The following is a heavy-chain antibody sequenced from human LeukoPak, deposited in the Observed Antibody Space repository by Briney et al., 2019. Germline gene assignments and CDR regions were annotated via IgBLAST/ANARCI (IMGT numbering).Heavy chain of an antibody. V-gene: IGHV3-30*04. J-gene: IGHJ6*03. CDR2: ISYDGSNK. Sequence: GGSLRLSCAASGFTFSSYAMHWVRQAPGKGLEWVAVISYDGSNKYYADSVKGRFTISRDNSKNTLYLQMNSLRAEDTAVYYCAKVRIPAATLSPDYYYMDVWGKGTTVTVSS. CDR3: AKVRIPAATLSPDYYYMDV. D-gene: IGHD2-2*01. CDR1: GFTFSSYA.